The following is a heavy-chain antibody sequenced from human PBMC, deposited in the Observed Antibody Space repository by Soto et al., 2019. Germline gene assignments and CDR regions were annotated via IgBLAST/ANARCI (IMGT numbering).Heavy chain of an antibody. CDR3: AKKQDHFDY. CDR1: GFTFSSYA. CDR2: ISGGGGAT. J-gene: IGHJ4*02. Sequence: EVQLLESGGGLVQPGGSLRLSCAVSGFTFSSYAMSWVRQAPGKGLEWVSNISGGGGATYYADSVKGRFTISRDNSKNTLYLQMNSLRAEDTAVYYCAKKQDHFDYWGQGTLVTVSS. V-gene: IGHV3-23*01. D-gene: IGHD6-13*01.